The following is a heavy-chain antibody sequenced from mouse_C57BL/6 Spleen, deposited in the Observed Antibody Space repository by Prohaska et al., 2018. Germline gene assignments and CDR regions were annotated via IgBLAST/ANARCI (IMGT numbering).Heavy chain of an antibody. CDR2: IDPSDSYT. CDR3: ARRGTTTVVADY. D-gene: IGHD1-1*01. V-gene: IGHV1-69*01. CDR1: GYTFTSYW. Sequence: QVQLQQPGAELVMPGASVKLSCKASGYTFTSYWMHWVKQRPGQGLEWIGEIDPSDSYTNYNQKFKGKATLTVDKSSSTAYMQRSSLTSEDSAVYYCARRGTTTVVADYWGQGTTLTVSS. J-gene: IGHJ2*01.